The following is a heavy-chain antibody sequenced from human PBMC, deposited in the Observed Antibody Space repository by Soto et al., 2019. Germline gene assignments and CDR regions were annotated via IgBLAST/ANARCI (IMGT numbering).Heavy chain of an antibody. CDR2: IWYDGSNK. CDR3: ARDRSTTVTTMDAY. D-gene: IGHD4-17*01. Sequence: GGSLRLSCAASGFTFSSYGMHWVRQAPGKGLEWVAVIWYDGSNKYYADSVKGRFTISRDNSKNTLYLQMNSLRAEDTAVYYCARDRSTTVTTMDAYWGQGTLVTVSS. J-gene: IGHJ4*02. V-gene: IGHV3-33*01. CDR1: GFTFSSYG.